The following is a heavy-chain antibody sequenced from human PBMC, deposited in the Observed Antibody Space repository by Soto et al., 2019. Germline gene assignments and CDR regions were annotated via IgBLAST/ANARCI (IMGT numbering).Heavy chain of an antibody. CDR3: ARDLLVGATFDY. V-gene: IGHV1-3*01. J-gene: IGHJ4*02. Sequence: GASVKVSCKASGYTFTSYAMHWVRQAPGQRLEWMGWINAGNGNTKYSQKFQGRVTITRDTSASTAYMELSSLRSEDTAVYYCARDLLVGATFDYWGQGILVTVSS. CDR1: GYTFTSYA. CDR2: INAGNGNT. D-gene: IGHD1-26*01.